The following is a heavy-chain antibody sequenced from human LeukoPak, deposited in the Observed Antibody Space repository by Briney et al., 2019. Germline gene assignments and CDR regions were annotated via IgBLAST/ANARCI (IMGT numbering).Heavy chain of an antibody. J-gene: IGHJ4*02. V-gene: IGHV3-7*01. CDR1: GFTFSSYW. CDR3: ATSRFYLES. Sequence: GGSLRLSCAASGFTFSSYWMSWVRQAPEKGLEWVAKIKPDGSEIYHVDSVQGRFTISRDNAKDTLYLQMNSLRAEDAAVYYCATSRFYLESWGQGTLVTVSS. CDR2: IKPDGSEI.